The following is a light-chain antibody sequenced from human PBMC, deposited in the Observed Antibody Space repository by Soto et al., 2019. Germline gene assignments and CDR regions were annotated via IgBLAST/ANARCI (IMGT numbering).Light chain of an antibody. V-gene: IGKV3-11*01. Sequence: EVVMTQSPATLSLSPGERATLSCRASQSVGKYLVWYQQKPGQAPRLLIYDASNRATGIPARFSGSGSGTDFTLTISSLEPEDFAVYYCQQRSNWPPNLTFGGGTKVDIK. CDR1: QSVGKY. CDR2: DAS. J-gene: IGKJ4*01. CDR3: QQRSNWPPNLT.